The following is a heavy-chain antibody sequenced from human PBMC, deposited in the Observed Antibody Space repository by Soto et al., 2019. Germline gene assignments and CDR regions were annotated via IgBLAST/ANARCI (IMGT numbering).Heavy chain of an antibody. D-gene: IGHD5-18*01. CDR1: GGSFSGYY. CDR2: INHSGST. CDR3: ARGTWGQLWLPRRWDY. J-gene: IGHJ4*02. Sequence: QVQLQQWGAGLLKPSETLSLTCAVYGGSFSGYYWSWIRQPPGKGLEWIGEINHSGSTNYNPSLKSRVAISVDTSKNQFSLKLSSVTAADTAVYDCARGTWGQLWLPRRWDYWGQGTLVTVSS. V-gene: IGHV4-34*01.